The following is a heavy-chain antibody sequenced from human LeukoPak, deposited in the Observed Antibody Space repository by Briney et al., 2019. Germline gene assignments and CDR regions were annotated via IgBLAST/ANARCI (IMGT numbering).Heavy chain of an antibody. D-gene: IGHD2-2*01. CDR1: GGSFSVYN. V-gene: IGHV4-34*12. CDR3: ARYCSSTSCPEPDAFDI. CDR2: LIHSGGT. J-gene: IGHJ3*02. Sequence: SETLSLTSAVCGGSFSVYNWSWMRQPPGQGRVWIAELIHSGGTNYNPSLQSRATTPVETTKKQFSLKLSSVTPADTAVYYCARYCSSTSCPEPDAFDIWGQGTMVTVSS.